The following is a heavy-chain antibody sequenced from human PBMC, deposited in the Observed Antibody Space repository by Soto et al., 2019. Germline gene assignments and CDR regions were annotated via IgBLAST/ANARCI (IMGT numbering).Heavy chain of an antibody. V-gene: IGHV3-48*01. Sequence: GGSLRLSCAASGFTFSSYSMNWVRQAPGKGLEWVSYISSSSSTIYYADSVKGRFTISRDNAKNSLYLQMNSLRAEDTAVYYCARGSGRQSWGQGTLVTVSS. CDR3: ARGSGRQS. CDR1: GFTFSSYS. J-gene: IGHJ5*02. CDR2: ISSSSSTI. D-gene: IGHD3-10*01.